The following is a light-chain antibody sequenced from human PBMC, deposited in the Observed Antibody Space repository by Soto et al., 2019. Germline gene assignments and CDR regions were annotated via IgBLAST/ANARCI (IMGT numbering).Light chain of an antibody. Sequence: QSALTHPRSVSGSPGQSVTISCTATSSDVGGYNYVSWYQQHPGKAPKLMIYDVSKRPSGVPDRFSGSKSGNTASLTISGLQAEEEADYYCCSYGGSYTSFGGGTKLTVL. J-gene: IGLJ2*01. CDR3: CSYGGSYTS. CDR1: SSDVGGYNY. V-gene: IGLV2-11*01. CDR2: DVS.